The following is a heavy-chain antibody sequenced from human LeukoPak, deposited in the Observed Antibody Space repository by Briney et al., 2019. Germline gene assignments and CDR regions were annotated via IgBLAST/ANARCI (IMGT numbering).Heavy chain of an antibody. CDR3: ARFTMVRGWGGV. D-gene: IGHD3-10*01. CDR2: INHSGRT. V-gene: IGHV4-34*01. CDR1: GGSFSGYY. J-gene: IGHJ6*04. Sequence: SETLSLTCAVYGGSFSGYYWSWIRQPPGKGLEWIGEINHSGRTIYHPSLTSRVTISVDTSKNQFSLKLSSVTAADTAVYYCARFTMVRGWGGVWGKGTTVTVSS.